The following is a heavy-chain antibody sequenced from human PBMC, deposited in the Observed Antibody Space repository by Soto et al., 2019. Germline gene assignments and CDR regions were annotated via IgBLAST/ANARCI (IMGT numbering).Heavy chain of an antibody. Sequence: SVKVSCKASGGTFSSYTISWVRRAPGQGLEWMGRIIPILGIANYAQKFQGRVTITADKSTSTAYMELSSLRSEDTAVYYCARGYCSSTSCHVFYYMDVWGKGTTVTVSS. CDR1: GGTFSSYT. CDR2: IIPILGIA. V-gene: IGHV1-69*02. CDR3: ARGYCSSTSCHVFYYMDV. D-gene: IGHD2-2*01. J-gene: IGHJ6*03.